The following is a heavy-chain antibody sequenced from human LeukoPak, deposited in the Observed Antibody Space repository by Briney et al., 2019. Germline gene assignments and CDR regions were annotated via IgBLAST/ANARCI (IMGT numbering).Heavy chain of an antibody. J-gene: IGHJ4*02. D-gene: IGHD2-15*01. Sequence: PSETLSLTCTVSGYSISSGYYWGWIRQPPGKGLEWISSIYHSGRTFYNPSLKSRVTISVDTSKNQFSLKLTSVTAEDTAVYFCAKSPVSSCRGSFCYPFDYWGQGNLVTVSS. CDR1: GYSISSGYY. V-gene: IGHV4-38-2*02. CDR3: AKSPVSSCRGSFCYPFDY. CDR2: IYHSGRT.